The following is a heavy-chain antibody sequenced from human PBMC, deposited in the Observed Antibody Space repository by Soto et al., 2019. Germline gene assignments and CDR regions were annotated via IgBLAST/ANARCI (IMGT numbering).Heavy chain of an antibody. V-gene: IGHV2-5*02. J-gene: IGHJ6*02. Sequence: QITLKESGPTLVKPTQTLTLTCTFSGFSLSTSGVGVAWIRQPPGKALEWLALIYSDDDKRYRPSLETRLTITKDNSKNQVVLTMTNMDSVDTATYYCAYLPCSGGSCYWFSYSGMDVWGQGTTVTVSS. CDR3: AYLPCSGGSCYWFSYSGMDV. CDR1: GFSLSTSGVG. CDR2: IYSDDDK. D-gene: IGHD2-15*01.